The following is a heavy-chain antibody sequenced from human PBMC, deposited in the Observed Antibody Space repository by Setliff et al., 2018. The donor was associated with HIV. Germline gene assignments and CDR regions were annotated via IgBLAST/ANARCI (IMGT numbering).Heavy chain of an antibody. CDR2: IIPLFGTA. D-gene: IGHD1-20*01. V-gene: IGHV1-69*13. Sequence: SVKVSCKASGYTFISHLINWVRQAPGQGLEWLGGIIPLFGTANYAQKFQGRVTITRDESTSTAYMELSSLRSEDTAVYYGASTYLTGTTPPYNYYYYMDVWGKGTTVTVSS. CDR3: ASTYLTGTTPPYNYYYYMDV. J-gene: IGHJ6*03. CDR1: GYTFISHL.